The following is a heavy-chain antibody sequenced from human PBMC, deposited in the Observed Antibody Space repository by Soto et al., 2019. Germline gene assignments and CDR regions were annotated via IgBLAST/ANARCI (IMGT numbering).Heavy chain of an antibody. V-gene: IGHV4-30-4*01. CDR2: LYYSGYT. Sequence: QVQLQESGPGLVKPSQTLSLTCPVSGGSISSGDYYWTWIRQPPGKGLEWIGYLYYSGYTYYNPSLKSRITISVDTSKNQFSLKLTSVTAADTAVYFCARGGNGYHILTGFSSHYWGQGTLVTVSS. D-gene: IGHD3-9*01. CDR3: ARGGNGYHILTGFSSHY. J-gene: IGHJ4*02. CDR1: GGSISSGDYY.